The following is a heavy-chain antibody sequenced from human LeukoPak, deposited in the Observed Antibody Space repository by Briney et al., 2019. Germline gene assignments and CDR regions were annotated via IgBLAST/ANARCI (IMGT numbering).Heavy chain of an antibody. CDR1: GFTFSSYS. V-gene: IGHV3-21*01. CDR2: ISSSSSYI. D-gene: IGHD1-26*01. Sequence: GGSLRLSCAASGFTFSSYSMNWVRQAPGKGLEWVSSISSSSSYIYYADSVKGRFTISRDNAKNSLYLQMNSLRAEDTAVYYCAKDSVGATLRGVIWFDPWSQGTLVTVSS. CDR3: AKDSVGATLRGVIWFDP. J-gene: IGHJ5*02.